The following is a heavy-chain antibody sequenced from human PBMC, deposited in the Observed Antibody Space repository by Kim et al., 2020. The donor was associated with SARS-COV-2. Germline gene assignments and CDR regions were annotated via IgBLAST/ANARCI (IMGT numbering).Heavy chain of an antibody. D-gene: IGHD3-9*01. CDR3: ARVVLTGYYPEAILYYYYGMDV. Sequence: GGSLRLSCAASGFTFSSYWMHWVRQAPGKGLVWVSRINSDGSSTSYADSVKGRFTISRDNAKNTLYLQMNSLRAEDTAVYYCARVVLTGYYPEAILYYYYGMDVWGQGTTVTVSS. CDR1: GFTFSSYW. J-gene: IGHJ6*02. V-gene: IGHV3-74*01. CDR2: INSDGSST.